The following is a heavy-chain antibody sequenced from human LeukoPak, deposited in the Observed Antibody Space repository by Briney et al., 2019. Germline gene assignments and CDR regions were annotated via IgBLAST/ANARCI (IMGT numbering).Heavy chain of an antibody. J-gene: IGHJ3*02. V-gene: IGHV1-2*02. CDR1: GYTFTGYY. CDR2: INPNSGGT. Sequence: GASVKVSCKASGYTFTGYYMHWVRQAPGQGLEWMGWINPNSGGTNYAQKFQGRVTMTRDTSISTAYMELSRLRSDDTAVYYCAVPSDGTGGAFDIWGQGTMVTVSS. D-gene: IGHD1-14*01. CDR3: AVPSDGTGGAFDI.